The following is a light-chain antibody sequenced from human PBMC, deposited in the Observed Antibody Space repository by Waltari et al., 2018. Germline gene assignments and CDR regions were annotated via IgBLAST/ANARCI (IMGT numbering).Light chain of an antibody. V-gene: IGLV2-14*01. CDR3: SSYTSSSTVV. Sequence: QSALTQPASVSGSPGQSITISCTGTSSDVGGYNSVSWYQQHPGKAPKLMIYEVSNRPSWVSNRFSGSKSGNTASLTISGLQAEDEADYYCSSYTSSSTVVFGGGTKLTVL. J-gene: IGLJ2*01. CDR2: EVS. CDR1: SSDVGGYNS.